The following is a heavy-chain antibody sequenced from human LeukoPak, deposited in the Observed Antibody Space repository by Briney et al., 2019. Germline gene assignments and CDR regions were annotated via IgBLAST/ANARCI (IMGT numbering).Heavy chain of an antibody. V-gene: IGHV1-24*01. D-gene: IGHD6-19*01. CDR3: ARGGGSGWLGEHYYYMDV. CDR1: GYTLTELS. CDR2: FDPEDGET. J-gene: IGHJ6*03. Sequence: ASVKVSCKVSGYTLTELSMHWVRQAPGKGLEWMGGFDPEDGETIYAQKFQGRVTMTTDTSTSTAYMELRSLRSDDTAVYYCARGGGSGWLGEHYYYMDVWGKGTTVTVSS.